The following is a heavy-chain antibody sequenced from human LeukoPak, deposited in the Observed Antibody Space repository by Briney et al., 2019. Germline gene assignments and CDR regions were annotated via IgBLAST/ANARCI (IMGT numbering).Heavy chain of an antibody. CDR1: GGSISSSSYY. CDR3: ARHFVKIVAYDY. CDR2: IYYSGST. J-gene: IGHJ4*02. Sequence: KSSETLSLTCTVSGGSISSSSYYWGWIRQPPGKGLEWIGSIYYSGSTYYNPSLKSRVTISVDTSKNQFSLKLSSVTAADTAVYYCARHFVKIVAYDYWGQGTLVTVSS. V-gene: IGHV4-39*01. D-gene: IGHD5-12*01.